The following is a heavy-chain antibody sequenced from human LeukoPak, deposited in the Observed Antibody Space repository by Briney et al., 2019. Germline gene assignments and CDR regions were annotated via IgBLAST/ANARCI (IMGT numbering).Heavy chain of an antibody. J-gene: IGHJ6*02. Sequence: GGSLRLSCTASGVTFSTYAMSWVRLAPGKGLEWVSGISGSGGSTYYADSVKGRFTSSRDNSNNTLYVQMNSLRVEDTAVYYCAKSGGLSGSGRLAMDVWGQGTTVTVSS. CDR1: GVTFSTYA. D-gene: IGHD3-10*01. V-gene: IGHV3-23*01. CDR3: AKSGGLSGSGRLAMDV. CDR2: ISGSGGST.